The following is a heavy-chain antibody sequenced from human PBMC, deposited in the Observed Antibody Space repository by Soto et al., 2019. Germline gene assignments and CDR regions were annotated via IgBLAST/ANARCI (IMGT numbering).Heavy chain of an antibody. D-gene: IGHD3-22*01. Sequence: QVQLIQSEAAVMKPGSSVRVSCTASGGIFGSHGFSWVRQAPGQRLEWVGGFIPIFRTLTYTEKFQARVRIAADESVNTVYLDLSGLTSDDTTVYYCVRDRRIYYSDTHDEFVASDYEVWGKGTMVTVSS. J-gene: IGHJ3*01. CDR2: FIPIFRTL. CDR1: GGIFGSHG. CDR3: VRDRRIYYSDTHDEFVASDYEV. V-gene: IGHV1-69*01.